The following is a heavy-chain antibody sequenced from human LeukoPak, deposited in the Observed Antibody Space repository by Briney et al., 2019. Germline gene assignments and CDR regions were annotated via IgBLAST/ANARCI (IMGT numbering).Heavy chain of an antibody. J-gene: IGHJ4*02. CDR1: GFTFDDYA. CDR3: AKDSSGYDGHFDY. CDR2: ISWDGGST. Sequence: GGSLRLSCAASGFTFDDYAMHWVRQAPGKGLEWVSLISWDGGSTYYANSVKGRFTISRDNSKNSLYLQMNSLRAEDTALYYCAKDSSGYDGHFDYWGQGTLVTVSS. D-gene: IGHD5-12*01. V-gene: IGHV3-43D*03.